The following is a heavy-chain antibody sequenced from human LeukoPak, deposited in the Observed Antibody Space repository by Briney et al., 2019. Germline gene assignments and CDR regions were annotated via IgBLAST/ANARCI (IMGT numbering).Heavy chain of an antibody. Sequence: PGGSLRLSCAASGFSFSSYNMNWVRQAPGKGLEWVSYITDTNTIYYADSVRGRFTISRDNAKMSLYLQMNSLRADDTAVYYCARDQRTYYYNYWGQGTLVTVSS. J-gene: IGHJ4*02. D-gene: IGHD3/OR15-3a*01. CDR1: GFSFSSYN. CDR2: ITDTNTI. CDR3: ARDQRTYYYNY. V-gene: IGHV3-48*04.